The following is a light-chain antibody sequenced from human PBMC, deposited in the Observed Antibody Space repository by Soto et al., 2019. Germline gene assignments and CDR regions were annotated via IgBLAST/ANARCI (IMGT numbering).Light chain of an antibody. J-gene: IGKJ1*01. CDR3: QQYSSSFST. Sequence: DTQMTQSPSTLSASVGDRVTITCWASQSISTWLAWYQQRPGRAPKLLIYKASSLQSGVPSRFSGSGSGTEFTLTISSLQPDDFATYYCQQYSSSFSTFGQGTKVEIK. CDR1: QSISTW. CDR2: KAS. V-gene: IGKV1-5*03.